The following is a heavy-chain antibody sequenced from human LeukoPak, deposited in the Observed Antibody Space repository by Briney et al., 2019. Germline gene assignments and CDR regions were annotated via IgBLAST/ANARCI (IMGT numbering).Heavy chain of an antibody. J-gene: IGHJ3*02. D-gene: IGHD2-2*01. CDR2: IIPILGTA. V-gene: IGHV1-69*13. CDR3: AREQDIVVVPAATTDAFDI. Sequence: ASVKVSCKASGYTFTSYAISWVRQAPGQGLEWMGGIIPILGTANYAQKFQGRVTITADESTSTAHMELSSLRSEDTAVYYCAREQDIVVVPAATTDAFDIWGQGTMVTVSS. CDR1: GYTFTSYA.